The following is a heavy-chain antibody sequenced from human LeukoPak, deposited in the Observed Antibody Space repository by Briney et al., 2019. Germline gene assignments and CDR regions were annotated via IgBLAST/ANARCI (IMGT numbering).Heavy chain of an antibody. CDR2: IRSDGSNK. Sequence: PGGSLRLSCAGSGFSFSSYGMHWVRQAPGKGLEWMAFIRSDGSNKYYADSVKGRFTISRDNAKNSLYLQMNSLRAEDTAVYYCAKDLRSYGSGGRFYWGQGTLVTVSS. CDR1: GFSFSSYG. D-gene: IGHD3-10*01. J-gene: IGHJ4*02. CDR3: AKDLRSYGSGGRFY. V-gene: IGHV3-30*02.